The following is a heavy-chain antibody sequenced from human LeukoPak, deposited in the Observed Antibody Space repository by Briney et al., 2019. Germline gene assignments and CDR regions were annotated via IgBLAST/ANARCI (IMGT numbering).Heavy chain of an antibody. CDR2: IHHSGRT. CDR1: GGSISSSNW. CDR3: ARGGDAMGNGAPLLHI. J-gene: IGHJ4*02. D-gene: IGHD3-16*01. Sequence: SETLSLTCAVSGGSISSSNWWSWVRQPPGKGLEWIGEIHHSGRTNYNTSPNSRVTISVDKPKNQFSLKLCSVTAADTAVNYCARGGDAMGNGAPLLHIWGQGNLVTVSS. V-gene: IGHV4-4*02.